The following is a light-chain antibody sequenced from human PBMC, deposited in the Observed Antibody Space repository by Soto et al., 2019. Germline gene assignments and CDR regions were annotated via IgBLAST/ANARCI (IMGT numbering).Light chain of an antibody. Sequence: EIVMTQSPVILSVSPGERATLSCRASQSVSSSYLAWYQQKPGQAPRLLIYGASGRATGIPDRFSGSGSGTDFTLTISRLEPEDFAVYYCQQYGSSPSITFGQGTRLEIK. CDR2: GAS. J-gene: IGKJ5*01. V-gene: IGKV3-20*01. CDR1: QSVSSSY. CDR3: QQYGSSPSIT.